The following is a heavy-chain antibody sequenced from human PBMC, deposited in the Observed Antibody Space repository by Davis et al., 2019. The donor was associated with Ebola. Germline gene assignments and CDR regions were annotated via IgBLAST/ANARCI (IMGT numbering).Heavy chain of an antibody. CDR2: IYHSGST. J-gene: IGHJ4*02. CDR3: ARMAYSSGWPFDY. CDR1: GGSISSGGYS. V-gene: IGHV4-30-2*02. D-gene: IGHD6-19*01. Sequence: SETLSLTCAVSGGSISSGGYSWSWIRQPPGKGLEWIGYIYHSGSTYYNPSLKSRVTISVDRSKNQFSLKLSSVTAADTAVYYCARMAYSSGWPFDYWGQGTLVTVSS.